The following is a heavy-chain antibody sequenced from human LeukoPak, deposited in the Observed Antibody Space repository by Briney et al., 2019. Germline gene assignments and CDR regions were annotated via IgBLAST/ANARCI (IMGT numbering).Heavy chain of an antibody. D-gene: IGHD6-19*01. Sequence: ASVKVSCKASGYTFTGYYMHWVRQAPGQGLDGMGRINPNSGDTNYAQKFQGRITMTRDTSISTAYMELGRLRSDDTAVYYCARVGLGIAVADIDYWGQGTLVTVSS. V-gene: IGHV1-2*06. CDR2: INPNSGDT. CDR1: GYTFTGYY. CDR3: ARVGLGIAVADIDY. J-gene: IGHJ4*02.